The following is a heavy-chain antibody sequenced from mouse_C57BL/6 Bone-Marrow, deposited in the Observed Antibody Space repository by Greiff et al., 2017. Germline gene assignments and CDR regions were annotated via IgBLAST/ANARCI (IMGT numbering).Heavy chain of an antibody. D-gene: IGHD2-12*01. CDR1: GYTFTSYW. J-gene: IGHJ2*01. CDR2: IDPSDSYP. V-gene: IGHV1-69*01. Sequence: QVQLQQPGAELVMPGASVKLSCKASGYTFTSYWMHWVKPRPGQGLEWIGEIDPSDSYPNYHQKFKGKSTLTVDKSSSTAYMQLSSLTSEDSAVYYCAREGYSGDFDYWGQGTTLTVSS. CDR3: AREGYSGDFDY.